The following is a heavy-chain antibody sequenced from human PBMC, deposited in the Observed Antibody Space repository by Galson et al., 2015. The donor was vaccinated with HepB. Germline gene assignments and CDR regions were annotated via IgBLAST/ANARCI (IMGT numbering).Heavy chain of an antibody. D-gene: IGHD3-22*01. CDR2: INPSGGAT. J-gene: IGHJ4*02. CDR3: ARSLIVVAPLDN. Sequence: SVKVSCKASGYPFTSYYLHWVRQAPGQGLEWMGIINPSGGATTYAQKFQGRIIMTSDTSTTTVYLHLRSLRFDDTAVYLCARSLIVVAPLDNWGQGTPVTVSS. V-gene: IGHV1-46*01. CDR1: GYPFTSYY.